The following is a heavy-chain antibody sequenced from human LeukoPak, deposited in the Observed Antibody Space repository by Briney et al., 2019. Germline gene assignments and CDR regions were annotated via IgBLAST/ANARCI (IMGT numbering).Heavy chain of an antibody. V-gene: IGHV3-23*01. CDR2: ISGSGGST. J-gene: IGHJ4*02. D-gene: IGHD3-10*01. Sequence: GGSLRLSCAASGFTFSSYAMSWVRQAPGKGLEWVSAISGSGGSTYYADSVKGRLTISRDNSKNTLYLQMNSLRAEDTAVYYCAKDLGWFGELFDYWGQGTLVTVSS. CDR3: AKDLGWFGELFDY. CDR1: GFTFSSYA.